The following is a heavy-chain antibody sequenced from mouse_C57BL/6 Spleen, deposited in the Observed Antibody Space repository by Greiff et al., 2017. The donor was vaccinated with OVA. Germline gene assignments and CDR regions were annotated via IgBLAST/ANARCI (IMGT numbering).Heavy chain of an antibody. CDR3: AIYYGYYAMDY. V-gene: IGHV5-17*01. D-gene: IGHD2-1*01. J-gene: IGHJ4*01. Sequence: ELTVVESVGGLVKPGGSLKLSCAASGFTFSDYGMHWVRQAPEKGLEWVAYISSGSSTIYYADTVKGRFTISRDNAKNTLFLQMTSLRSEDTAMYYCAIYYGYYAMDYWGQGTSVTVSS. CDR2: ISSGSSTI. CDR1: GFTFSDYG.